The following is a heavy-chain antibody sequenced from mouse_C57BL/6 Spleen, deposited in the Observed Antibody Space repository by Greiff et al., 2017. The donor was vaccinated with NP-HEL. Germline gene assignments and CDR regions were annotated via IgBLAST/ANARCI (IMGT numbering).Heavy chain of an antibody. CDR2: ISPNSGGT. V-gene: IGHV1-72*01. CDR1: GYTFTSYW. CDR3: ARSGYWYFDV. Sequence: VQLQQPGAELVKPGASVKLSCKASGYTFTSYWMHWVKQRPGRGLEWIGRISPNSGGTKYNEKFKSKATLTVDKPSSTAYMQLSSLTSEDSAVYYCARSGYWYFDVWGTGTTVTVSS. J-gene: IGHJ1*03.